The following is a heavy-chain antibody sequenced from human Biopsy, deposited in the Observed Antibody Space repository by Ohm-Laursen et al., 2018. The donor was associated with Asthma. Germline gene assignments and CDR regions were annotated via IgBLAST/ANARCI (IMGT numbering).Heavy chain of an antibody. V-gene: IGHV4-30-4*02. CDR2: VFWSGST. J-gene: IGHJ6*02. CDR3: ARVVSYGDIYFGIDV. Sequence: DTLSLTCRVSGGYTGSSDHHWAWIRQAPGKGLEWIGFVFWSGSTHYSRSLERRVSISIDTATNEFSMKLWSVTPADTAVYFCARVVSYGDIYFGIDVWGPGNTVVVS. D-gene: IGHD4-17*01. CDR1: GGYTGSSDHH.